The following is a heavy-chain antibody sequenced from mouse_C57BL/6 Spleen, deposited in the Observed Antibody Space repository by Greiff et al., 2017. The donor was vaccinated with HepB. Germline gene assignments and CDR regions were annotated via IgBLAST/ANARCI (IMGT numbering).Heavy chain of an antibody. CDR3: ARDYEPRYFDV. Sequence: QVQLQQSGPELVKPGASVKISCKASGYSFTSYYIHWVKQRPGQGLEWIGWIYPGSGNTKYNEKFKGKATLTADTSSSTAYMQLSSLTSEDSAVYYCARDYEPRYFDVWGTGTTVTVSS. J-gene: IGHJ1*03. CDR1: GYSFTSYY. V-gene: IGHV1-66*01. CDR2: IYPGSGNT. D-gene: IGHD2-4*01.